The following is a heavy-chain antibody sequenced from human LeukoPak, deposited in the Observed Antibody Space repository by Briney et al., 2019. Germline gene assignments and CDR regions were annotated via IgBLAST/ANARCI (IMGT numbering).Heavy chain of an antibody. CDR3: ARHGYYGSGTSLGFDY. D-gene: IGHD3-10*01. J-gene: IGHJ4*02. CDR1: GYSFTSYW. Sequence: GESLKISCKGSGYSFTSYWIGWVCQMPGKGLEWMGIIYPGDSDTRYSPSFQGQVTISADKSISTAYLQWSSLKASDTAMYYCARHGYYGSGTSLGFDYWGQGTLVTVSS. V-gene: IGHV5-51*01. CDR2: IYPGDSDT.